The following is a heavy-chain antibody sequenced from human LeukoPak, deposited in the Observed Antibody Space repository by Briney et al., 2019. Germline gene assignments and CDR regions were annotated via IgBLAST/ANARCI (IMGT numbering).Heavy chain of an antibody. J-gene: IGHJ6*02. CDR1: GGTFSSYA. CDR2: IIPIFGTA. V-gene: IGHV1-69*13. Sequence: ASVTVSCKASGGTFSSYAISWVRQAPGQGLEWMGGIIPIFGTANYAQKFQGRVTITADESTSTAYMELSSLRSEDTAVYYCARGGLRPSDQHYYYGMDVWGQGTTVTVSS. CDR3: ARGGLRPSDQHYYYGMDV. D-gene: IGHD4-17*01.